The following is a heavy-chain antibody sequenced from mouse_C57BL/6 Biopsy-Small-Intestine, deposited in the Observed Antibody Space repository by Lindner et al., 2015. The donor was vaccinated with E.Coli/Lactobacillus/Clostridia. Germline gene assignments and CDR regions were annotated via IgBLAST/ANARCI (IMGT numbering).Heavy chain of an antibody. CDR2: ISPQSGGT. CDR3: AREVTVPPVSRYFDE. CDR1: GYTFTDHF. J-gene: IGHJ3*02. Sequence: SVKVSCKASGYTFTDHFIHWVRQAPGQGLEWVGWISPQSGGTSFAPNFRGRVTMTRDTSISTAYMELNRLTSNDTAVYYCAREVTVPPVSRYFDEWGQGTLVAVS. D-gene: IGHD1-1*01. V-gene: IGHV1-19*01.